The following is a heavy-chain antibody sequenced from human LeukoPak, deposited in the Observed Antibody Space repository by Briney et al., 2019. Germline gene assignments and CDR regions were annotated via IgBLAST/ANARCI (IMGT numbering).Heavy chain of an antibody. CDR2: IYSGGST. V-gene: IGHV3-66*01. Sequence: GGSLRLSCAASGFTVSSNYMSWVRQAPGKGLEWVSVIYSGGSTYYADSVKGRFTIPRDNSKNTLYLQMNSLRAEDTAVYYCAREREEITMVRGVLDYWGQGTLVTVSS. J-gene: IGHJ4*02. CDR1: GFTVSSNY. CDR3: AREREEITMVRGVLDY. D-gene: IGHD3-10*01.